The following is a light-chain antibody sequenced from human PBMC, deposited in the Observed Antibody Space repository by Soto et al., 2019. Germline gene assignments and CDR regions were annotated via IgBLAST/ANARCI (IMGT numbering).Light chain of an antibody. Sequence: QSALTQPASVSGSPGQSITISCTGTSSDVGGYNYVSWYQQHPGKAPKLMIYDVSNRPSGVSNRFSGPKSGNTASLTISGLQAEDEADYYCSSYTSSSTLDVFGTGTKLTVL. CDR2: DVS. J-gene: IGLJ1*01. CDR3: SSYTSSSTLDV. CDR1: SSDVGGYNY. V-gene: IGLV2-14*01.